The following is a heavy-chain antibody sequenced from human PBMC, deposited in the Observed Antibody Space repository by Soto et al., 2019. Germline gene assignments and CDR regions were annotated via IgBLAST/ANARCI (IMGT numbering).Heavy chain of an antibody. D-gene: IGHD6-13*01. CDR3: AKYIAAAEYYYYYGMDV. CDR2: ISGSGGST. V-gene: IGHV3-23*01. J-gene: IGHJ6*02. CDR1: GFTFSSYA. Sequence: PGGSLRLSCAASGFTFSSYAMSWVRQAPGKGLEWVSAISGSGGSTYYADSVKGRFTISRDNSKNTLYLQMNSLRAEDTAVYYCAKYIAAAEYYYYYGMDVWGQGTKVTVSS.